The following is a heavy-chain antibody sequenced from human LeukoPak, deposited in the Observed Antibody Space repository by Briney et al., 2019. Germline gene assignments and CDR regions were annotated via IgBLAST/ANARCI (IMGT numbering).Heavy chain of an antibody. CDR1: GHTFTGYY. CDR2: INPNSGGT. D-gene: IGHD6-13*01. J-gene: IGHJ4*02. Sequence: ASVKVSCKASGHTFTGYYIHWVRQAPGQGLEWMGWINPNSGGTNYAQKFQGRVTMTRDTSISTAYMELSRLRSDDTAVYYCAREYSSSSSEVGYFDYWGQGTLVTVSS. V-gene: IGHV1-2*02. CDR3: AREYSSSSSEVGYFDY.